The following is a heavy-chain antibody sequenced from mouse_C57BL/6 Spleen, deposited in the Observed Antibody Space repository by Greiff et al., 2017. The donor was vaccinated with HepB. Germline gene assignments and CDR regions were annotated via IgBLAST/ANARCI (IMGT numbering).Heavy chain of an antibody. Sequence: EVKLMESGGGLVKPGGSLKLSCAASGFTFSSYAMSWVRQTPEKRLEWVATISDGGSYTYYPDNVKGRFTISRDNAKNNLYLQMSHLKSEDTAMYYCARDRPIDGSFDYWGQGTTLTVSS. CDR3: ARDRPIDGSFDY. CDR1: GFTFSSYA. V-gene: IGHV5-4*01. D-gene: IGHD2-3*01. CDR2: ISDGGSYT. J-gene: IGHJ2*01.